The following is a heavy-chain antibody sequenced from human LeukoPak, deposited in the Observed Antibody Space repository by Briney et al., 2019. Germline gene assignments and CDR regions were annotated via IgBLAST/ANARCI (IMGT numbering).Heavy chain of an antibody. CDR3: AREWLARFDY. V-gene: IGHV4-59*01. D-gene: IGHD3-22*01. CDR1: GGSISSYY. Sequence: SETLSLTCTVSGGSISSYYWSWIRQPPGKGLEWIGYIYYSGSTNYNPSLKSRVTISVDTSKNQFSLKLSSVTAADTAVYYCAREWLARFDYWGQGTLVTVSS. CDR2: IYYSGST. J-gene: IGHJ4*02.